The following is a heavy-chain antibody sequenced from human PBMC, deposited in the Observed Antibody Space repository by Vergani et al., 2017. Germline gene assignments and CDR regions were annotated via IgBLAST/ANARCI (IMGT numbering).Heavy chain of an antibody. CDR3: ARDSPYSSSSVLY. Sequence: EVQLVESGGGLVQPGGSLRLSCAASGFTFSSYSMNWVRQAPGKGLEWVSSISSSSSYIYYADSVKGRFTISRDNAKNSLYLQMNSLRAEDTAEYYCARDSPYSSSSVLYWGQGTLVTVSS. V-gene: IGHV3-21*01. J-gene: IGHJ4*02. D-gene: IGHD6-6*01. CDR1: GFTFSSYS. CDR2: ISSSSSYI.